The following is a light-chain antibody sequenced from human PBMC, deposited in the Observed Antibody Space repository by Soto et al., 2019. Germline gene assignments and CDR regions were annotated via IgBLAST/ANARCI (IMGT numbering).Light chain of an antibody. V-gene: IGKV3D-15*01. J-gene: IGKJ5*01. CDR3: QQYHNWPPIT. CDR2: GAS. CDR1: QSVTNN. Sequence: EIMMTQSPGTLSLSPGERATLSCRASQSVTNNQLAWFRQKPGQAPRLLIWGASNRATGIPARFSGSGSGTEFTLTVSSLQSEDFGVYYCQQYHNWPPITFGQGTRLEIK.